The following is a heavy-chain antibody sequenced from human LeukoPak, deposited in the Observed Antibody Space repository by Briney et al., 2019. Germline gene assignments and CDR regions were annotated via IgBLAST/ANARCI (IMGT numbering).Heavy chain of an antibody. CDR3: AKAIEVPVVVFDY. J-gene: IGHJ4*02. D-gene: IGHD3-22*01. V-gene: IGHV3-23*01. CDR1: GFTFSNYW. Sequence: GGSLRPSCAASGFTFSNYWMSWVRQAPGKGLEWVSAISGSGGSTYYADSVKGRFTISRDNSKNTLYLQMNSLRAEDTAVYYCAKAIEVPVVVFDYWGQGTLATVSS. CDR2: ISGSGGST.